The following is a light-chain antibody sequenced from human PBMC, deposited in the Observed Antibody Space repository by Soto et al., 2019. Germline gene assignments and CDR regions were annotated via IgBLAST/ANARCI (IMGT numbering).Light chain of an antibody. J-gene: IGLJ2*01. CDR2: DVS. CDR1: SSDVGGYNY. Sequence: QSALTQPAPVSGSPGQSITISCTGTSSDVGGYNYVSWYQQHPGKAPKLMIYDVSNRPSGVSNRFSGSKSGNTASLTISGLQAEDEADYYCSSYTGFGGGTKLTVL. CDR3: SSYTG. V-gene: IGLV2-14*01.